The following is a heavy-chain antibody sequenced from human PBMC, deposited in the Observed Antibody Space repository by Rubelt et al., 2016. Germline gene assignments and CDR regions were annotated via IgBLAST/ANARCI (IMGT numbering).Heavy chain of an antibody. J-gene: IGHJ4*02. D-gene: IGHD3-22*01. Sequence: QVQLQQWGAGLLQPSETLSLSCAVYGGSLRDYYWNWIRKAPGTGLEWIGEVNPGGRTNYKPSLKSRVTISVHTATKQLSLRLTSVTAADTAMYYCARGRRDSSGSFHYDGVGGDYWGQGTLVTVSS. CDR3: ARGRRDSSGSFHYDGVGGDY. V-gene: IGHV4-34*01. CDR2: VNPGGRT. CDR1: GGSLRDYY.